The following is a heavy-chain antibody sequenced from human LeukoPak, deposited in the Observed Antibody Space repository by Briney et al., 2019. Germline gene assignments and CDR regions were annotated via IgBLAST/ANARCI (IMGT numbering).Heavy chain of an antibody. CDR2: ISYDGSNK. V-gene: IGHV3-30*04. CDR1: GFTFSSYA. Sequence: GGSLRLSCAASGFTFSSYAMHWVRQAPGKGLEWVAVISYDGSNKYYADSVKGRFTISRDNSKNTLYLQMNSLRAEDTAVYYCARDRDRFGELLWGWFYPWGQGTLVTVSS. J-gene: IGHJ5*02. D-gene: IGHD3-10*01. CDR3: ARDRDRFGELLWGWFYP.